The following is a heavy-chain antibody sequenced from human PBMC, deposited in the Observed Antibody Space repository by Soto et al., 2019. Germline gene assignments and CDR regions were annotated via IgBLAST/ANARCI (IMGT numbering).Heavy chain of an antibody. CDR3: ARVGGVVADGTDV. J-gene: IGHJ6*02. V-gene: IGHV4-61*01. CDR1: GGSVSSGSYY. CDR2: IYYSGST. Sequence: PSETLSLTCTVSGGSVSSGSYYWSWIRQPPGKGLEWIGYIYYSGSTNYNPSLKSRVTISVDTSKNQFSLKLSSVTAADTAVYYCARVGGVVADGTDVWGRGTTVTVSS. D-gene: IGHD2-15*01.